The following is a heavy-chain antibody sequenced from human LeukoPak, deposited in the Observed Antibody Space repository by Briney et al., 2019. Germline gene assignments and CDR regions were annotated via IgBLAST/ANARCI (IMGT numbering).Heavy chain of an antibody. CDR1: GFTFSRNS. Sequence: GGSLRLSCAASGFTFSRNSMNWVRQAPGKGLEWVSSISSRSNYIYYADSVKGRFTISRDNGKNLLFLQMNSLRAEDTAVYYCAGVTLSGSVNCMDYYCYGIDVWGQGTTVTVSS. CDR3: AGVTLSGSVNCMDYYCYGIDV. CDR2: ISSRSNYI. V-gene: IGHV3-21*01. J-gene: IGHJ6*02. D-gene: IGHD2-15*01.